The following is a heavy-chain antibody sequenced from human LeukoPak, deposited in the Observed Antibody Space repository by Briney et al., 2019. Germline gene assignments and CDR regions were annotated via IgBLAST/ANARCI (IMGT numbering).Heavy chain of an antibody. CDR3: ARGRRVGATISVY. CDR1: GYTFTSYD. J-gene: IGHJ4*02. V-gene: IGHV1-8*01. CDR2: MNPNSGNT. Sequence: ASVKVSCKASGYTFTSYDINWVRQATGQGLEWMGWMNPNSGNTGYAQKFQGKVTMTRNTSISTAYMELNSLRSEDTAVYYCARGRRVGATISVYWGQGTLVTVSS. D-gene: IGHD1-26*01.